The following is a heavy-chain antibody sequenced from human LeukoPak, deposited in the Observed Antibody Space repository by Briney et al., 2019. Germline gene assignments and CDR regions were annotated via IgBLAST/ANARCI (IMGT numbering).Heavy chain of an antibody. D-gene: IGHD2-15*01. CDR2: INHSGST. Sequence: SETLSLTCTVSGGSVSSGSYYWSWIRQPPGKGLEWIGEINHSGSTNYNPSLKSRVTISVDTSKNQFSLKLSSVTAADTAVYYCARKIPCSGGSCYPINIWGQGTMVTVSS. CDR3: ARKIPCSGGSCYPINI. J-gene: IGHJ3*02. CDR1: GGSVSSGSYY. V-gene: IGHV4-61*01.